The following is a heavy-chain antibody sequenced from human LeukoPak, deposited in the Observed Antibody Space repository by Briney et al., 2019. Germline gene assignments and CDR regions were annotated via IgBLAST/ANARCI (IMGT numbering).Heavy chain of an antibody. J-gene: IGHJ5*02. CDR3: ARPSGLFGVVIHNWFDP. CDR2: INHSGST. CDR1: GGSFSGYY. V-gene: IGHV4-34*01. Sequence: NPSETLSLTCAVYGGSFSGYYWSWIRQPPGKGLEWIGEINHSGSTNYNPSLKSRVTISVDTSKNQFSLKLSSVTAADTAVYYCARPSGLFGVVIHNWFDPWGQGTLVTVSS. D-gene: IGHD3-3*01.